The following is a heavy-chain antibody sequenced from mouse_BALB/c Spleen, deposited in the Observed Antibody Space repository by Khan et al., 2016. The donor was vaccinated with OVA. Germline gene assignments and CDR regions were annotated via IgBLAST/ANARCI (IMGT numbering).Heavy chain of an antibody. CDR3: ARVDYGSRDYFDY. V-gene: IGHV1-9*01. CDR2: ILPGSGSR. Sequence: VKLVESGAELMKPGASVKISCKATGYTFSGYWLEWVKQRPGHGLEWIGDILPGSGSRNYNEKFKGKATFTADISSTTTYMQLSSLTSEDSADYYGARVDYGSRDYFDYWGQGTTLTVSA. CDR1: GYTFSGYW. J-gene: IGHJ2*01. D-gene: IGHD1-1*01.